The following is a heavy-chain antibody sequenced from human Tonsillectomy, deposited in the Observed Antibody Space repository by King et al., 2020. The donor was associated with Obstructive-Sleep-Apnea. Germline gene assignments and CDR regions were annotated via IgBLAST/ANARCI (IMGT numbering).Heavy chain of an antibody. CDR2: IYYSGST. Sequence: QLQESGPGLVKPSETLSLTCTVSGGSISSYYWSWIRQPPGKGLEWIGYIYYSGSTNNNPSLKSRVTISVDTSKNQLSLKLSSVTAADTAVYYCARGEGATTSGYFHHWGQGTLVTVSS. J-gene: IGHJ1*01. D-gene: IGHD1-26*01. CDR1: GGSISSYY. CDR3: ARGEGATTSGYFHH. V-gene: IGHV4-59*01.